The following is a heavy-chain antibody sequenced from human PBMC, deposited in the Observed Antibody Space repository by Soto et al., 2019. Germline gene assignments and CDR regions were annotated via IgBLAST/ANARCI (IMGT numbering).Heavy chain of an antibody. CDR2: ISSSSSYI. CDR1: GFTFSSYS. J-gene: IGHJ3*02. CDR3: ARRVDLMITFEDASWGFDS. Sequence: EVQLVESGGGLVKPGGSLRLSCAASGFTFSSYSMNWVRQAPGKGLEWVSSISSSSSYIYYAESVKGRFTISRDNAKNSLFLQMNSLRGEDTAVYYCARRVDLMITFEDASWGFDSWCQGTMVTVSS. V-gene: IGHV3-21*01. D-gene: IGHD3-16*01.